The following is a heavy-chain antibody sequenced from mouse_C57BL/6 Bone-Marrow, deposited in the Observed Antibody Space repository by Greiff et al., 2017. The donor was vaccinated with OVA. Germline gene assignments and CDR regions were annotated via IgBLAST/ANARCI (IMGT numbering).Heavy chain of an antibody. CDR1: GYSITSGYY. J-gene: IGHJ1*03. V-gene: IGHV3-6*01. CDR3: AREPYSNYWYFDV. D-gene: IGHD2-5*01. Sequence: DVKLVESGPGLVKPSQSLSFTCSVTGYSITSGYYWNWIRQFPGNKLEWMGYISYDGSNNYNPSLKNRISITRDTSKNQFFLKLNSVTTEDTATYYCAREPYSNYWYFDVWGTGTTVTVSS. CDR2: ISYDGSN.